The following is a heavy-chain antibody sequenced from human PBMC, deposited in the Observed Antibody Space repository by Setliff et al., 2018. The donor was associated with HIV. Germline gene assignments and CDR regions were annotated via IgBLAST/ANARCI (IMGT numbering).Heavy chain of an antibody. V-gene: IGHV3-23*01. CDR1: GFTFSSYA. D-gene: IGHD3-3*01. CDR3: AKAQWLLSHWGFDP. J-gene: IGHJ5*02. Sequence: GGSLRLSCAASGFTFSSYAITWVRQAPGKGLEWVSAISGSGDSTFYADSVQGRFTISRDNSKNTLYLQMNSLRAEDTAAYYCAKAQWLLSHWGFDPWGQGTLVTVSS. CDR2: ISGSGDST.